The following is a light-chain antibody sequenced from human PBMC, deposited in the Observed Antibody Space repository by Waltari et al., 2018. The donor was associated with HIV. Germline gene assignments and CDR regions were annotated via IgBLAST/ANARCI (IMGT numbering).Light chain of an antibody. V-gene: IGLV2-14*03. Sequence: SAVTQPASVSGLPGQSVTISCTGGDSDFGLYTYVSWYQQHPGKVPRLILFDVASRPPGISDRFSGSKSGPTASLNISGLRAEDEADYYCASFTGDDTVLFGGGTKVTVL. CDR3: ASFTGDDTVL. J-gene: IGLJ2*01. CDR1: DSDFGLYTY. CDR2: DVA.